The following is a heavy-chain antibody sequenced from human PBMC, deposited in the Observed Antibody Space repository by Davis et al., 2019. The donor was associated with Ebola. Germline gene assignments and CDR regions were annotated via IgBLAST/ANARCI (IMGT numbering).Heavy chain of an antibody. D-gene: IGHD3-3*01. J-gene: IGHJ6*04. CDR3: ARSGLSFGVVKYHYGMDV. CDR1: GFTFSSYG. V-gene: IGHV3-33*01. CDR2: IWYDGRNK. Sequence: PGGSLRLSCAASGFTFSSYGLHWVRQPPGKGLEWVAVIWYDGRNKYYADSVKGRFTISRDNSKNTLYLQMNSLRAEDTAVYYCARSGLSFGVVKYHYGMDVWGKGTTVTVSS.